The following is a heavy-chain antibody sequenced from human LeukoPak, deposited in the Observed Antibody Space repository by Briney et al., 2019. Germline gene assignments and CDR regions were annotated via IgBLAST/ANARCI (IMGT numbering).Heavy chain of an antibody. CDR3: ARASNSGSYLRTEKYYFDY. Sequence: SVKVSCKASGGTFSSYAISWVRQAPGQGLEWMGGIIPIFGTANYAQKFQGRVTITTDESTSTAYMELSSLRSEDTAVYYCARASNSGSYLRTEKYYFDYWGQGTLVTVSS. CDR1: GGTFSSYA. J-gene: IGHJ4*02. D-gene: IGHD1-26*01. CDR2: IIPIFGTA. V-gene: IGHV1-69*05.